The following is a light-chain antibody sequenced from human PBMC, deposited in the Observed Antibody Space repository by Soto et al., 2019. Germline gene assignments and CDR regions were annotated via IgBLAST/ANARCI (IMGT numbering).Light chain of an antibody. CDR1: QSVASNY. Sequence: EIVLTQSPGTLSLSPGERATLSCRASQSVASNYLAWYRQKPGQAPRLLIYGASSRATGIPDRFSGSGSGTDFTLTVSRLEPEDFAVYYCQQYGSSPYTFGQGTKVEIK. CDR3: QQYGSSPYT. V-gene: IGKV3-20*01. J-gene: IGKJ2*01. CDR2: GAS.